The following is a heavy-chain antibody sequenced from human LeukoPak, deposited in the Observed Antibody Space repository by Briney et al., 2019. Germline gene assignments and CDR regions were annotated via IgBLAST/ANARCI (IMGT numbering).Heavy chain of an antibody. CDR2: ITNSGNSK. CDR3: ARSSSGWHDY. V-gene: IGHV3-48*01. J-gene: IGHJ4*02. CDR1: GFTFSSYS. Sequence: PSGGSLRLSCAASGFTFSSYSMNWVRQAPGKGLEWVSYITNSGNSKSYADSVKGRFTISRDNTKNSLYLQMNGLRAEDTAVYYCARSSSGWHDYWGQGTLVNVSS. D-gene: IGHD6-19*01.